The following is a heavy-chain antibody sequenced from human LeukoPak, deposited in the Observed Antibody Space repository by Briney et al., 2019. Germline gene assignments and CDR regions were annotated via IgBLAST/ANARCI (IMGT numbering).Heavy chain of an antibody. D-gene: IGHD2-21*01. Sequence: PSETLSLTCTVSGGSISSYYWGWIRQPPGKGLEWIGSIYHSGSTYYNPSLKSRVTISVDTSKNQFSLKLSSVTAADTAVYYCARAPVLWWEGRLEEGSFDYWGQGTLVTVSS. J-gene: IGHJ4*02. CDR2: IYHSGST. CDR1: GGSISSYY. CDR3: ARAPVLWWEGRLEEGSFDY. V-gene: IGHV4-38-2*02.